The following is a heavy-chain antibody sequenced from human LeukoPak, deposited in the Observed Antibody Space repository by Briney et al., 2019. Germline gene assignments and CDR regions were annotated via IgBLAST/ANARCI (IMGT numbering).Heavy chain of an antibody. D-gene: IGHD6-19*01. Sequence: GASVKVSCKASGYTFTSYGISWVRQAPGQGLEWMGWISAYNGNTNHAQKLQGRVTMTTDTSTSTAYMELRSLRSDDTAVYYCARALAVAGVLYYFDYWGRGTLVTVSS. J-gene: IGHJ4*02. CDR2: ISAYNGNT. CDR1: GYTFTSYG. CDR3: ARALAVAGVLYYFDY. V-gene: IGHV1-18*01.